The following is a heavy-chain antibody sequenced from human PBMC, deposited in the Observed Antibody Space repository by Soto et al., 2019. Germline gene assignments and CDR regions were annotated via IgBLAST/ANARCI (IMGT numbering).Heavy chain of an antibody. V-gene: IGHV3-30*18. J-gene: IGHJ4*02. CDR1: GFTFSSYG. Sequence: QVQLVESGGGVVQPGRSLTLSCAASGFTFSSYGMHWVRQAPGKGLEWVALISNTGSSKYYADSVKGRFTISRDNSKNTLYLQMNSLRAEDTAVYYCAKDRGNSGGSCPYNWGQGTLVTVSS. D-gene: IGHD2-15*01. CDR2: ISNTGSSK. CDR3: AKDRGNSGGSCPYN.